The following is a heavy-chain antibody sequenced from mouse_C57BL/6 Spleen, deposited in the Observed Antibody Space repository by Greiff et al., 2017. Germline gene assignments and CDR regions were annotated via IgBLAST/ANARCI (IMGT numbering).Heavy chain of an antibody. J-gene: IGHJ4*01. V-gene: IGHV1-18*01. CDR1: GYTFTDYN. CDR2: INPNNGGT. Sequence: VQLKESGPELVKPGASVKIPCKASGYTFTDYNMDWVKQSHGKSLEWIGDINPNNGGTNYNQKFNGKATLTVDKSSSTAYMELRSLTSEDTAVYYCARGDSHYESYAMDYWAQGTSGT. D-gene: IGHD2-5*01. CDR3: ARGDSHYESYAMDY.